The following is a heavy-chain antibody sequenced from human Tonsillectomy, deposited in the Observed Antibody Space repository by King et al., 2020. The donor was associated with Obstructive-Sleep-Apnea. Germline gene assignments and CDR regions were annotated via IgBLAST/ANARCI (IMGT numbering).Heavy chain of an antibody. CDR1: GDSIISSHW. D-gene: IGHD6-19*01. Sequence: VQLQESGPGLVKPSGTLSLTCVVSGDSIISSHWWSWVRQSPGKGLEWIGEIYHDGSTNYNPSLKSRLTMSVDKSKNQFSLNLNSVTAADTAVYYCARNKYTSGWYAYWGQGTLVTVSS. J-gene: IGHJ4*02. CDR2: IYHDGST. CDR3: ARNKYTSGWYAY. V-gene: IGHV4-4*02.